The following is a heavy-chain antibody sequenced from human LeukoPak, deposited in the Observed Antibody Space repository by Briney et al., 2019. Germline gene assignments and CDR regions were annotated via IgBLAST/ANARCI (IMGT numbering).Heavy chain of an antibody. V-gene: IGHV4-59*08. CDR1: GGSISSYY. Sequence: PSETLSLTCTVSGGSISSYYWSWIRQPPGKGLEWIGYIYYSGSTNYNPSLKSRVTISVDTSKNQFSLKLSSVTAADTAVYYCARLSPHASGSYYNPDWGQGTLVTVSS. CDR3: ARLSPHASGSYYNPD. CDR2: IYYSGST. J-gene: IGHJ4*02. D-gene: IGHD3-10*01.